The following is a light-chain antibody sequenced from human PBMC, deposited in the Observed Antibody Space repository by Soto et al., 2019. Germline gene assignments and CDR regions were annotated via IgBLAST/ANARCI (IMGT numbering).Light chain of an antibody. V-gene: IGLV2-23*02. CDR3: QSYDSSLSEGV. CDR1: SDIGNYNL. CDR2: EVT. Sequence: QSAVTQPASVSGSPGQSVTISCSGSDIGNYNLVSWYQHLPGRAPKLLIFEVTMRPSGISDRFSGSKSASTASLTISGLQSEDEGDYYCQSYDSSLSEGVFGGGTKLTVL. J-gene: IGLJ2*01.